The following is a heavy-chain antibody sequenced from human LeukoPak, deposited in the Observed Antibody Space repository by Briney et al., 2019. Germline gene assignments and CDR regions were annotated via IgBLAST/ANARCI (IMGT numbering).Heavy chain of an antibody. Sequence: GGSLRLSCAASGFTFDDYAMHWVRQATGKGLEWVSGISWNSGSIVYADSVKGRFTISRDNAKNSLYLQMNSLRAEDMALYYCAKASPNWYFDLWGRGTLVTVSS. V-gene: IGHV3-9*03. J-gene: IGHJ2*01. CDR2: ISWNSGSI. CDR1: GFTFDDYA. CDR3: AKASPNWYFDL.